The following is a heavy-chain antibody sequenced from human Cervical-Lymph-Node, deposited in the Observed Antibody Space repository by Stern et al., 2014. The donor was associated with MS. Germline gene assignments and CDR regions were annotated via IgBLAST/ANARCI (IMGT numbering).Heavy chain of an antibody. CDR1: GGTLSSPA. J-gene: IGHJ6*02. CDR2: IIPKVNTT. D-gene: IGHD3-3*01. V-gene: IGHV1-69*06. Sequence: VQLVESGAEVKKPGSSVKVSCKASGGTLSSPAISWVRQAPGQGLEWMGGIIPKVNTTAYAQKFQGRVTITADKSTNTVYMEVSSLRPEDTAVYYCAKDPPLGVLREGGYKYFDVDVWGQGTPVTVSS. CDR3: AKDPPLGVLREGGYKYFDVDV.